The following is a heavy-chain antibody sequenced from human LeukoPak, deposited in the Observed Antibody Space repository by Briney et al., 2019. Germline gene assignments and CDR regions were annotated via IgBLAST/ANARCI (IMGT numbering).Heavy chain of an antibody. D-gene: IGHD2-2*01. CDR2: VSAYNGDT. V-gene: IGHV1-18*04. CDR1: GYTFTSYG. Sequence: SVKVSCKASGYTFTSYGISWVRQAPGQGLDWMGWVSAYNGDTNYAQRFQGRVTMTTDASTSTAYMGLRSLRSDDTAVYYCARDCSTSCCPPFNYWGQGTLVTVSS. CDR3: ARDCSTSCCPPFNY. J-gene: IGHJ4*02.